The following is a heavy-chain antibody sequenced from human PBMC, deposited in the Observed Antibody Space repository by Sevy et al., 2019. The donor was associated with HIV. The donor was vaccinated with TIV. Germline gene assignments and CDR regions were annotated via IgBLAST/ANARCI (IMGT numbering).Heavy chain of an antibody. CDR3: ARHQTTAVLYAFDL. CDR1: DGSISSYL. J-gene: IGHJ3*01. Sequence: SETLSLTCTVSDGSISSYLWSWIRQPPGRGLEWIGYMYNTWSTNYNPSLKSRVTISLDTSKNQFSLKLSSVTAADTAVYYCARHQTTAVLYAFDLWGQGTMVTVSS. D-gene: IGHD2-21*02. CDR2: MYNTWST. V-gene: IGHV4-59*08.